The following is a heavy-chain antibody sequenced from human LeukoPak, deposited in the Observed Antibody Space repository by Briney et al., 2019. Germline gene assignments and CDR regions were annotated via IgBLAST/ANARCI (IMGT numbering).Heavy chain of an antibody. CDR3: ARDAQWLVPEGYYYYMDV. Sequence: GSLRLSCAGSGFTFSRYNMNWFRQAPGKGLERVSSISSRSSYIFYADSVKGRFTISRDNAKNSLYLQMNSLGAEDTAVYYCARDAQWLVPEGYYYYMDVWAKGPRSPSP. J-gene: IGHJ6*03. V-gene: IGHV3-21*01. CDR2: ISSRSSYI. D-gene: IGHD6-19*01. CDR1: GFTFSRYN.